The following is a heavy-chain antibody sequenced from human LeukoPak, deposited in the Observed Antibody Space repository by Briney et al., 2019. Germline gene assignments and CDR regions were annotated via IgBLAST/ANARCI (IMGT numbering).Heavy chain of an antibody. CDR3: ARALTGDYFDY. V-gene: IGHV4-59*01. Sequence: SETLSLTCTVSGGSISSYYWSWIRQPPWKGLEWIGYIYYSGGTNYNPSLKSRVTISVDTSKNQFSLKLSSVTAADTAVYYCARALTGDYFDYWGQGTLVTVSS. D-gene: IGHD7-27*01. J-gene: IGHJ4*02. CDR1: GGSISSYY. CDR2: IYYSGGT.